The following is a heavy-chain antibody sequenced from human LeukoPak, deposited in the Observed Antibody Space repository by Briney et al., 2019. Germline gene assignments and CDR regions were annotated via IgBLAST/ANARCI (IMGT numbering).Heavy chain of an antibody. D-gene: IGHD1-26*01. CDR1: GIAVIGNY. CDR3: AIAQSWDELFDS. V-gene: IGHV3-53*01. CDR2: ISINTDT. J-gene: IGHJ4*02. Sequence: GGSLRLSCAASGIAVIGNYMSWVRQPPGKGLEWVSFISINTDTFYADSVRGRFTISRDSYKNTLFLQMNSLRDEDSAVYYCAIAQSWDELFDSWGQGTLVTVSS.